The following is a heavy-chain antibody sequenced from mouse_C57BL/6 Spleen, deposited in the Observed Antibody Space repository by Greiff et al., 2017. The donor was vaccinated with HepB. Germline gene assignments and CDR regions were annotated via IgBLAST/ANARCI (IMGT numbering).Heavy chain of an antibody. V-gene: IGHV1-59*01. J-gene: IGHJ3*01. D-gene: IGHD3-2*02. CDR2: IDPSDSYT. Sequence: VQLQQSGAELVRPGTSVKLSCKASGYTFTSYWMHWVKQRPGQGLEWIGVIDPSDSYTNYNQKFKGKATLTVDTSSSTAYMQLSSLTSEDSAVYYCARRETAQATGFAYWGQGTLVTVSA. CDR1: GYTFTSYW. CDR3: ARRETAQATGFAY.